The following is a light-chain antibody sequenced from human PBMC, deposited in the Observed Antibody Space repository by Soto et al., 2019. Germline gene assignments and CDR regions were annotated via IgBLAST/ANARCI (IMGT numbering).Light chain of an antibody. V-gene: IGKV3-20*01. CDR3: QQYGNSPCT. Sequence: ELVLTQSPDTLSLSPGEIATLSCRAGQSVSSRCLACYQQKPGQAPRLLIYGASSSATGIPDRFSGSGSGTDFTLTISSLEPEDFAVYYCQQYGNSPCTFGQGTKLEIK. CDR2: GAS. CDR1: QSVSSRC. J-gene: IGKJ2*02.